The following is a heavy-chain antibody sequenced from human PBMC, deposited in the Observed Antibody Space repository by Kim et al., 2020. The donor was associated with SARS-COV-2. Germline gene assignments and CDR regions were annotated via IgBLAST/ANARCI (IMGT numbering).Heavy chain of an antibody. CDR3: ARGEEYCSSTSCSFDY. CDR1: GGSISSYY. J-gene: IGHJ4*01. V-gene: IGHV4-59*01. CDR2: IYYSGST. D-gene: IGHD2-2*01. Sequence: SETLSLTCTVSGGSISSYYWSWIRQPPGKGLEWIGYIYYSGSTNYNPSLKSRVTISVDTSKNQFSLKLSSVTAADTAVYYCARGEEYCSSTSCSFDYWG.